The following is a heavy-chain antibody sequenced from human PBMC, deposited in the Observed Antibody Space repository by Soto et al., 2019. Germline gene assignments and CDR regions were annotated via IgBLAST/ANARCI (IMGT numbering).Heavy chain of an antibody. V-gene: IGHV4-39*01. CDR3: ARLHGYCISSSCHGHYAMDV. CDR2: IYYSGTT. J-gene: IGHJ6*02. CDR1: SASLSSSRYT. D-gene: IGHD2-2*01. Sequence: PSETLSPTCTVSSASLSSSRYTWGWVRPPPGEGLGWIGSIYYSGTTYYNPSLNSRVTVSVDTSKNQFSLKVTSVTAADTAVYYCARLHGYCISSSCHGHYAMDVWGQGTTVTVSS.